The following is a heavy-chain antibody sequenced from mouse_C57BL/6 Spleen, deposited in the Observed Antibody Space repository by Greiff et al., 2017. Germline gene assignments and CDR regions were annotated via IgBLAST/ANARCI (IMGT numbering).Heavy chain of an antibody. Sequence: EVMLVESGGGLVKPGGSLKLSCAASGFTFSSYAMSWVRQTPEKRLEWVATISDGGSYTYYPDNVKGRFTISRDNAKNNLYLQMSHLKSEDTAMYYCAREGVRQGFAYWGQGTLVTVSA. CDR2: ISDGGSYT. D-gene: IGHD2-14*01. CDR1: GFTFSSYA. V-gene: IGHV5-4*01. CDR3: AREGVRQGFAY. J-gene: IGHJ3*01.